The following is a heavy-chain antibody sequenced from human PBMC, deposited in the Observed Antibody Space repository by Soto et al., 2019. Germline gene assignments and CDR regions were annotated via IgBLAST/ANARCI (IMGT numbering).Heavy chain of an antibody. J-gene: IGHJ4*02. CDR1: GAYVNTGGYY. D-gene: IGHD1-1*01. Sequence: QVQLQESGPGLVKPSQTLSLTCTISGAYVNTGGYYWRWVRQYPGKGLEWIGYIYHSGDTYYNPSLKSRLTIAVDTSKIHFSLSLSSVTVADTAVYYCARAPGNERLDYWGQGTLVIVSS. CDR2: IYHSGDT. CDR3: ARAPGNERLDY. V-gene: IGHV4-31*03.